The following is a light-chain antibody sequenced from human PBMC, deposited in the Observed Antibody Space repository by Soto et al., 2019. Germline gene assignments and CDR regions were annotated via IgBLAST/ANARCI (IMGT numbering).Light chain of an antibody. J-gene: IGLJ2*01. V-gene: IGLV3-21*04. Sequence: ELTQPPSVSVAPGKPARITCGGNNIGSKSVHWYQQKPGQAPVLVIYYDSDRPSGIPERFSGSNSGNTTTLTISRVEAGDEADYYCQVWDSNSDHVVFGGGTKLTVL. CDR3: QVWDSNSDHVV. CDR1: NIGSKS. CDR2: YDS.